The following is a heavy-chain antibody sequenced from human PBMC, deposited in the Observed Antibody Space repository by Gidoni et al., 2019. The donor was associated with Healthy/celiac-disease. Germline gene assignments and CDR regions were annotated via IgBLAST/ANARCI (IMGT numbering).Heavy chain of an antibody. D-gene: IGHD5-18*01. CDR2: ISGSGGST. J-gene: IGHJ4*02. V-gene: IGHV3-23*01. CDR1: GFTFSSYD. Sequence: EVQLLESGGGLVQPGGSLRRSCAASGFTFSSYDMSCVRQAPGKGLEWFSAISGSGGSTYYADSLKGRFTISRDNSKNTLYLQMNSLRAEDTAVYYCAKEKGYSYGYVVYWGQGTLVTVSS. CDR3: AKEKGYSYGYVVY.